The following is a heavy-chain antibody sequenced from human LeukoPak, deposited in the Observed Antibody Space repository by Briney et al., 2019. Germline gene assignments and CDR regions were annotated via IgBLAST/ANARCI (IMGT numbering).Heavy chain of an antibody. CDR3: ARAWARREQQLALSWFDP. CDR2: INHSGST. D-gene: IGHD6-13*01. V-gene: IGHV4-34*01. Sequence: PSETLSLTCAVYGGSFSGYYWSWIRHPPGKGLEWMGEINHSGSTNYNPSLKSRVTISVDTSKNQFSLKLSSVTAADTAVYYCARAWARREQQLALSWFDPWGQGTLVTVSS. J-gene: IGHJ5*02. CDR1: GGSFSGYY.